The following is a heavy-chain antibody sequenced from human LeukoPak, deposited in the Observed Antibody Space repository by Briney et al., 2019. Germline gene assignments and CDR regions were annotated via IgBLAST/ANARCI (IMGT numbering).Heavy chain of an antibody. V-gene: IGHV1-18*04. CDR3: ASRVRMGQHLVRNPYGMDV. CDR1: VYIFTNSG. D-gene: IGHD6-13*01. J-gene: IGHJ6*02. CDR2: ISAYIPDT. Sequence: ASVKVSCKASVYIFTNSGLTWVRQAPGQGLECMGWISAYIPDTDFVQNFQGRVTHDHRHIHDHNLYGLRSLRSDDTAVYYCASRVRMGQHLVRNPYGMDVWGQGTTVTVSS.